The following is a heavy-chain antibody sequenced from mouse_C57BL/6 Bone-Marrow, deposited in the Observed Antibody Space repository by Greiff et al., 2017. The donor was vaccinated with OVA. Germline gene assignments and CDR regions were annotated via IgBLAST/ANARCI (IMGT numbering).Heavy chain of an antibody. J-gene: IGHJ3*01. V-gene: IGHV1-52*01. CDR1: GYTFTSYW. CDR2: IDPSDSET. CDR3: ARSDLCYNSNYEGFAY. Sequence: QVQLQQPGAELVRPGASVKLSCKASGYTFTSYWMHWVKQRPIQGLEWIGNIDPSDSETHYNQKFKDKATLTVDKSSSTAYMQLSSLTSEDSAVYYCARSDLCYNSNYEGFAYWGQGTLVTVSA. D-gene: IGHD2-5*01.